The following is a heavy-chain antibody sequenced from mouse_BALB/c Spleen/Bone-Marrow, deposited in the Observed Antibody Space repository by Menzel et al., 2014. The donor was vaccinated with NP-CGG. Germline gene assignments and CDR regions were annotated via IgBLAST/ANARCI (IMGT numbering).Heavy chain of an antibody. CDR2: ILPGSGST. J-gene: IGHJ3*01. CDR1: GYTFSSYW. CDR3: ASFYGRFAY. V-gene: IGHV1-9*01. D-gene: IGHD1-1*02. Sequence: VQLQQSGAELMKPGASVKISCKATGYTFSSYWIEWVKQRPGHGLEWIGEILPGSGSTNYNEKFKGKATFTADTSSSTAYMQLSSLTSEDSAVYYCASFYGRFAYWGQGTLVTVSA.